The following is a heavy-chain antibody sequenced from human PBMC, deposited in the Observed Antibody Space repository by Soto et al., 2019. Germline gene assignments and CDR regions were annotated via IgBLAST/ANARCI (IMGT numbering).Heavy chain of an antibody. V-gene: IGHV4-39*07. CDR3: ARGGSFFDY. CDR2: IFYSGST. CDR1: SGSISSTIYS. J-gene: IGHJ4*02. Sequence: SETLSLTCTVSSGSISSTIYSWDWIRQPPGKGLEWIGSIFYSGSTYYNPSLKSRVTISVDTSKNQFSLKLSSVTAADTAVYYWARGGSFFDYWGQGTLVTVS.